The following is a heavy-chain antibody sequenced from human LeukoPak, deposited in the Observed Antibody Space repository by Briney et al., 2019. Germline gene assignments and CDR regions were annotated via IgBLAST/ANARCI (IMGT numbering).Heavy chain of an antibody. J-gene: IGHJ6*04. V-gene: IGHV1-69*01. CDR1: GGTFSSYA. CDR2: IIPIFGTA. D-gene: IGHD2-2*01. Sequence: SSVKVSCKASGGTFSSYAISWVRQAPGQGLEWMGGIIPIFGTANYAQKFQGRVMITADESTSTAYMELSSLRSEDTAVYYCATRYCSSTSCSRTKYYGMDVWGKGTTVTVSS. CDR3: ATRYCSSTSCSRTKYYGMDV.